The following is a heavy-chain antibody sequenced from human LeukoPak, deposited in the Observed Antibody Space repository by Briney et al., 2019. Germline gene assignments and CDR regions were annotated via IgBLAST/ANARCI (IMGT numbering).Heavy chain of an antibody. CDR3: ARDDRWFGELSNYGMDV. CDR1: GFTFTSYA. J-gene: IGHJ6*02. D-gene: IGHD3-10*01. Sequence: GRSLRLSCAASGFTFTSYAMHWVRQAPGKGREWLAVISYDGSNKYYADSVKGRFTISRDNSKNTLYLQMNSLRAEDTAVYYCARDDRWFGELSNYGMDVWGQGTTVTVSS. CDR2: ISYDGSNK. V-gene: IGHV3-30-3*01.